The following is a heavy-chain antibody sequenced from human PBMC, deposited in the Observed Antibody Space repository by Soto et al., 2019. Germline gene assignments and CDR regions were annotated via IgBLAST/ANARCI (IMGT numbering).Heavy chain of an antibody. CDR3: AKVGDALTTKVVIRNFDY. CDR2: ISGSGTNT. V-gene: IGHV3-23*01. J-gene: IGHJ4*02. CDR1: GFTFSNYG. D-gene: IGHD3-22*01. Sequence: EVQLLESGGGLAQPGGSLRLSCAASGFTFSNYGMTWVRQAPGKGLEWVSGISGSGTNTFYADAVKGRFAISRDNSKNTLYLQMNSLRADDTAVSYCAKVGDALTTKVVIRNFDYWGQGTLVTVSS.